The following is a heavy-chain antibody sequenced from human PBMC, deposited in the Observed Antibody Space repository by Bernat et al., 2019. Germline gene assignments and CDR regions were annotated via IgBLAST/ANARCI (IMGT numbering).Heavy chain of an antibody. CDR2: IKQDGSEK. D-gene: IGHD6-19*01. CDR1: GFTFSSYW. Sequence: EVQLVESGGGLVQPGGSLRLSCAASGFTFSSYWMSWVRQAPGKGLEWVANIKQDGSEKDYVDSVKGGFTISRDNAKNSLYLQMNSLRAEETAVYYCARATIAVAGTPPYYDYGMDVWGQGTTVTVSS. CDR3: ARATIAVAGTPPYYDYGMDV. V-gene: IGHV3-7*03. J-gene: IGHJ6*02.